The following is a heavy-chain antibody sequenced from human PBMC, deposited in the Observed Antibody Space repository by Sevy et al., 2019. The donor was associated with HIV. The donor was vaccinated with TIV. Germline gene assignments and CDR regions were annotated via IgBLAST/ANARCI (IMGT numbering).Heavy chain of an antibody. V-gene: IGHV3-33*01. CDR3: TRVSRGTDDDY. CDR2: VWYDGSDK. CDR1: GFSFSSYG. Sequence: GGSLRLSCAASGFSFSSYGMHWVRQAPGKGLEWVALVWYDGSDKYYADSVKGRFTISRDNSKNTLYLQMNSLRAEDTAVYYCTRVSRGTDDDYWGQGTLVTVSS. D-gene: IGHD2-2*01. J-gene: IGHJ4*02.